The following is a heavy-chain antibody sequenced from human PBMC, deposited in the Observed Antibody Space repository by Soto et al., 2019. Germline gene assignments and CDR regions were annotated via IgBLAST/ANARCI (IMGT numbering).Heavy chain of an antibody. Sequence: HGGCMEISRSSSGVTFSSYAIHWVRQAPGKGLEYVSAISSNGGSTYYADSVKGRFTISRDNSKNTLYLQMSSLRAEDTAVYYCVKSRRWELRDAFDIWGQGTMVTVSS. V-gene: IGHV3-64D*06. CDR1: GVTFSSYA. CDR2: ISSNGGST. D-gene: IGHD2-15*01. CDR3: VKSRRWELRDAFDI. J-gene: IGHJ3*02.